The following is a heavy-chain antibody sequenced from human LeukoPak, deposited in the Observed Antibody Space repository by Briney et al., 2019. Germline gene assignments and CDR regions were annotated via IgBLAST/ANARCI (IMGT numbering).Heavy chain of an antibody. CDR1: GGSISSYY. D-gene: IGHD6-13*01. J-gene: IGHJ5*02. Sequence: SETLSLTCTVSGGSISSYYWSWIRQPPGKGLEWIGYIYHSGSTYYNPSLKSRVTISVDRSKNQFSLKLSSVTAADTAVYYCARGSSSFNWFDPWGQGTLVTVSS. CDR3: ARGSSSFNWFDP. CDR2: IYHSGST. V-gene: IGHV4-59*12.